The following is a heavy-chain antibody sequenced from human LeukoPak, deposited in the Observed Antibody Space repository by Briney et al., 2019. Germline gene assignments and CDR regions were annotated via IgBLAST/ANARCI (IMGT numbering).Heavy chain of an antibody. J-gene: IGHJ1*01. CDR3: ATGGALGELAILT. CDR1: GGFMSGFF. Sequence: KSSESLSLTCNVSGGFMSGFFWNWLRQPAGKGLEWMGRTHASGKSNYNPSFKTRVTMSVDTSRSQISLRLNSMTAADTAVYYCATGGALGELAILTWGQGTLVSVSS. CDR2: THASGKS. V-gene: IGHV4-4*07. D-gene: IGHD3-16*01.